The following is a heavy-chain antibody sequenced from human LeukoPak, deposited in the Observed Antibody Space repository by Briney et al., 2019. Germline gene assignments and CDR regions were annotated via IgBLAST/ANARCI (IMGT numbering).Heavy chain of an antibody. D-gene: IGHD4-11*01. J-gene: IGHJ6*02. V-gene: IGHV3-23*01. Sequence: GGSLRLSCAVTAITTTSDALNWVRQAPGKGLEWVSATLLGGGGGHTYYTDSVRGRFTISRDSSTNTLYLQMNSLRVEDTAVYYCARGRDYTMDVWGQGTTVTVSS. CDR3: ARGRDYTMDV. CDR2: TLLGGGGGHT. CDR1: AITTTSDA.